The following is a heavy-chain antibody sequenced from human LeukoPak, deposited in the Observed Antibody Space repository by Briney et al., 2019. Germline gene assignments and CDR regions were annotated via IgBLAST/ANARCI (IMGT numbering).Heavy chain of an antibody. CDR3: ASLDYGDYSRDY. Sequence: SQTLSLTCTVAGGSISSGSYYWSWIRQPAGKGLEWIGRIYTSGSTNYNPSLKSRVTISVDTSKNQFSPKLSSVTAADTAVYYCASLDYGDYSRDYWGQGTLVTVSS. V-gene: IGHV4-61*02. CDR2: IYTSGST. D-gene: IGHD4-17*01. CDR1: GGSISSGSYY. J-gene: IGHJ4*02.